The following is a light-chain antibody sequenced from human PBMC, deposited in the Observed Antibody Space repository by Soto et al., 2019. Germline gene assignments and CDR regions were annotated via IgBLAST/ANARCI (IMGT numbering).Light chain of an antibody. J-gene: IGKJ5*01. Sequence: EIVLSQSPATLSLSPGERATLSCRAIHSVTASFLAWYQQKPGQAPRLLIYDASNRATGIPARFSGSGSGTDFTLTISSLEPEDFAVYYCHQRSNWPRITFGQGTRLEIK. V-gene: IGKV3-11*01. CDR1: HSVTASF. CDR3: HQRSNWPRIT. CDR2: DAS.